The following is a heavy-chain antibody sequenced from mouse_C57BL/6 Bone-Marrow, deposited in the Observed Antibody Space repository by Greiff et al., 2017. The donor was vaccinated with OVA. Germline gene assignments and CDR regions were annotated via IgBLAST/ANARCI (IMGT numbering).Heavy chain of an antibody. CDR2: ISSGSSTI. CDR1: GFTFSDYG. J-gene: IGHJ1*03. CDR3: SRLTGGSGYFDV. V-gene: IGHV5-17*01. D-gene: IGHD1-1*01. Sequence: DVQLQESGGGLVKPGGSLKLSCAASGFTFSDYGMHWVRQAPEKGLEWVAYISSGSSTIYYADTVKGRFTISRDNAKHTLFLQMTSLRSEDTAMDYCSRLTGGSGYFDVWGTGTTVTVSS.